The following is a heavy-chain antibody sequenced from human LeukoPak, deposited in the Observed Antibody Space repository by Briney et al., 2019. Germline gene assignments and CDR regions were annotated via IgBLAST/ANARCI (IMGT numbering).Heavy chain of an antibody. V-gene: IGHV1-18*01. CDR2: ISVYNDHT. J-gene: IGHJ6*02. Sequence: ASVKVSCKASGYTFTSYGISWVRQAPGQGLEWMGWISVYNDHTNYEQKLQGRVTMTTDTSTSTAHMELRSLRSDDTAVYYCARDRANGMDVWGQGTTVTVSS. CDR3: ARDRANGMDV. CDR1: GYTFTSYG.